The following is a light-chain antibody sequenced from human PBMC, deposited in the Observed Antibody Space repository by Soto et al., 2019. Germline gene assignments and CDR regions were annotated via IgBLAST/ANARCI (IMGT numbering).Light chain of an antibody. V-gene: IGKV1-5*01. CDR3: QQYDAFWT. Sequence: DIQLTQPLSPRSASLGTRVPTPGGPIQSIGSCWAWYQQKPGKAPKLLIYDVSNLESGVPSRFSGSGSGTEFTLTISSLQPDDVATYYCQQYDAFWTFGQGTKVEIK. CDR1: QSIGSC. CDR2: DVS. J-gene: IGKJ1*01.